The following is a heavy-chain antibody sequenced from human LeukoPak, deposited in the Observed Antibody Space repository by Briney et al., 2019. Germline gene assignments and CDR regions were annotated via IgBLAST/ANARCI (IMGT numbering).Heavy chain of an antibody. D-gene: IGHD6-13*01. V-gene: IGHV3-33*01. J-gene: IGHJ6*03. CDR1: GFTFSSYG. CDR3: ARVPQLVRTFYYYYMDV. CDR2: IWYDGSNK. Sequence: SLRLSCAASGFTFSSYGMHWVRQAPGKGLEWVAVIWYDGSNKYYADSVKGRFTISRDNSKNTLYLQMNSLRAEDTAVYYCARVPQLVRTFYYYYMDVWGKGTTVTVSS.